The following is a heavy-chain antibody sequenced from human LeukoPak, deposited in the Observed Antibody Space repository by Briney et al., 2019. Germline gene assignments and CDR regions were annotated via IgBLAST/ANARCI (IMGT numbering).Heavy chain of an antibody. CDR1: GFTFSNYG. CDR2: ISYDGTNK. CDR3: ARVGYTGTWYSSPPFDY. D-gene: IGHD6-13*01. Sequence: PGGSLRLSCAGSGFTFSNYGMHWVRQAPGKGPEWVAVISYDGTNKYYADSVEGRFTISRDNSKNTVYLQMNSLRAEDTAVYYCARVGYTGTWYSSPPFDYWGQGTLVTVSP. V-gene: IGHV3-30*03. J-gene: IGHJ4*02.